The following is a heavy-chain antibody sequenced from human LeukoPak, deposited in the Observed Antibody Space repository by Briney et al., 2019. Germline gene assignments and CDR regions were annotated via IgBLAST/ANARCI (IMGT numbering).Heavy chain of an antibody. V-gene: IGHV1-69*05. J-gene: IGHJ4*02. Sequence: SVKVSCKASGGTFSSYAISWLRQAPGQGLEWMGRIIPIIGTANYAQKFQGRVTITTDESTSTAYMELSGLRSEDTAVYYCARHPRGLAMVTPFDYWGQGTLVTVSS. CDR1: GGTFSSYA. D-gene: IGHD5-18*01. CDR2: IIPIIGTA. CDR3: ARHPRGLAMVTPFDY.